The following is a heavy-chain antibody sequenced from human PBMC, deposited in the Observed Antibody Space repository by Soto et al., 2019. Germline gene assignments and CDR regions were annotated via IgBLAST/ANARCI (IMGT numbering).Heavy chain of an antibody. Sequence: LRLSCAASGFTFSYYCMHLVRQAPGKGLVWVSRINSDGSSTSYADSVKGRFTISRDNAKNTLYLQGKILRAEDTAVYYCVRSKSGYDYWGQGTQVTVSS. CDR1: GFTFSYYC. J-gene: IGHJ4*02. D-gene: IGHD5-12*01. CDR2: INSDGSST. V-gene: IGHV3-74*01. CDR3: VRSKSGYDY.